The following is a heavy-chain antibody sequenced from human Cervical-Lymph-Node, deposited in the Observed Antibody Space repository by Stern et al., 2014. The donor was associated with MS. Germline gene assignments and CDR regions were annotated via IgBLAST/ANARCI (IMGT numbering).Heavy chain of an antibody. CDR3: ARDGHDSAYDERTQRTYYYLYGMDV. J-gene: IGHJ6*02. Sequence: QVQLVQSGAEVKKPGASVKVSCKASGHTFTSYGISWVRQAPGQGLEWMGWISADNGDTNYAQKLQGRVTMTTDTSTRTVYMELRSLRSDDTAVYYCARDGHDSAYDERTQRTYYYLYGMDVWGQGTTVTVSS. CDR2: ISADNGDT. D-gene: IGHD5-12*01. V-gene: IGHV1-18*01. CDR1: GHTFTSYG.